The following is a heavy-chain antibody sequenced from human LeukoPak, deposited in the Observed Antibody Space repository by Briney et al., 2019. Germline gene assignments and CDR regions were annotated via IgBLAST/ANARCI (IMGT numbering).Heavy chain of an antibody. CDR1: GFTFSSYA. J-gene: IGHJ4*02. CDR2: ISGSGGST. Sequence: GGALRLSCAASGFTFSSYAMSWVRQAPGKGLEWVSAISGSGGSTYYADSVKGRFTISRDKSKNTLYLQMNSLRAEDTAVYYCAKGGFGFPFDYWGLGTLVTVSS. CDR3: AKGGFGFPFDY. V-gene: IGHV3-23*01. D-gene: IGHD3-10*01.